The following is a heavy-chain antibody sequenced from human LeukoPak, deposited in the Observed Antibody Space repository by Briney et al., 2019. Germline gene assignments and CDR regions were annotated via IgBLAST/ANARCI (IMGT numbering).Heavy chain of an antibody. Sequence: GGSLRLSCAASGFTFSSYAMSCVRQAPGKGLEWVSAISGSGGTKYYADSVKGRFTISRDNSKNTLYLQMNSLRAEDTAVYYCAKVHIWFGELSNAFDIWGQGTMVTVFS. CDR2: ISGSGGTK. V-gene: IGHV3-23*01. D-gene: IGHD3-10*01. CDR3: AKVHIWFGELSNAFDI. CDR1: GFTFSSYA. J-gene: IGHJ3*02.